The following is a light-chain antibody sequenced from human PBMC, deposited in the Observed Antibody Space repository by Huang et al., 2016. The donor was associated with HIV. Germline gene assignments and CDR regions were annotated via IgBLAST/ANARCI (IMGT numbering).Light chain of an antibody. CDR2: GAS. CDR3: QQYNNWPWT. Sequence: IVMTQSPAPLSRSPWERCIHSCRAGRSVSSNLAWYHQRPGQAPRLLIYGASIRATGIPARFSGSGSGTDFTLTITSLQSEDFAVYYCQQYNNWPWTFGQGTKVEIK. J-gene: IGKJ1*01. CDR1: RSVSSN. V-gene: IGKV3-15*01.